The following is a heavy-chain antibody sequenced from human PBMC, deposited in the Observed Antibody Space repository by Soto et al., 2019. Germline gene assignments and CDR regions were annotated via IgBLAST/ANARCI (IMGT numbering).Heavy chain of an antibody. Sequence: SETLSLTCTVSGGSISSYYWSWIRQPPEKGLEWIGYVYYSGNTNYNPSLRSRVTISVDTSKNQFSLRLSSVTAADTAVYYCARDTYNSCWTHFDYWGQGTPVTVSS. CDR1: GGSISSYY. D-gene: IGHD6-19*01. V-gene: IGHV4-59*01. CDR2: VYYSGNT. CDR3: ARDTYNSCWTHFDY. J-gene: IGHJ4*02.